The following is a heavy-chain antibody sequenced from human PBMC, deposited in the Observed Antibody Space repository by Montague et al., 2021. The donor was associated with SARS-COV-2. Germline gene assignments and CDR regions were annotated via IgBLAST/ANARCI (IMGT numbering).Heavy chain of an antibody. CDR2: IFYTGSA. CDR3: ARVGNYLGVY. Sequence: SETRSLTCTVSSDSVSSGQYFWTWIRQPPGKGLEWIGYIFYTGSANYNPSLKSRVTISVDTSNNQFSLKLKSMSAADTAVYYCARVGNYLGVYWGQGILVTVSS. CDR1: SDSVSSGQYF. V-gene: IGHV4-61*01. D-gene: IGHD3-10*01. J-gene: IGHJ4*02.